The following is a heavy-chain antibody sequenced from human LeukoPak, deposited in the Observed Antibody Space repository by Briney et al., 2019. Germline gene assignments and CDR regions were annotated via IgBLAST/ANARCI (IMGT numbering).Heavy chain of an antibody. CDR3: AKDWSDTANPRGPFDY. CDR1: GFTFSSYS. Sequence: GGSLRLSCAASGFTFSSYSMNWVRQAPGKGLEWVAFIRYDGSNKYYADSVKGRFTISRDNSKNTLYLQMNSLRAEDTAVYYCAKDWSDTANPRGPFDYWGQGTLVTVSS. V-gene: IGHV3-30*02. CDR2: IRYDGSNK. D-gene: IGHD5-18*01. J-gene: IGHJ4*02.